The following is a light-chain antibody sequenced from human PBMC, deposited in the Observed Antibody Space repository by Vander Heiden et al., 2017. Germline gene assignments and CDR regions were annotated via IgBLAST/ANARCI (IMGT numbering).Light chain of an antibody. CDR3: MQALQTPLT. CDR2: LGS. V-gene: IGKV2-28*01. CDR1: QSLLHSNGYNY. Sequence: DMVMTYSPLSLPVTPGEPASTSCRSSQSLLHSNGYNYLDWYLQKPGQSPQLLIYLGSNRASGVPDRFSGSGSGTDFTLKISRVEAEDVGVYYCMQALQTPLTFGGGTKVEIK. J-gene: IGKJ4*01.